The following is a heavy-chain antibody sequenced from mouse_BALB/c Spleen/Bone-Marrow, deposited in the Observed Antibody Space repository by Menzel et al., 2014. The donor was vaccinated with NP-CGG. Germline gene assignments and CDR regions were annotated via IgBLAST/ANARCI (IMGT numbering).Heavy chain of an antibody. J-gene: IGHJ2*01. CDR3: ARGRDWFDY. CDR2: ISGSGSST. CDR1: GLTFSGYG. D-gene: IGHD3-3*01. Sequence: EVMLVEPGGGLVQPGGSLKLSCAASGLTFSGYGMSWVRQTPDKGLELVATISGSGSSTYYPDSVKGRFTISRDNARNTLYLQMSSLKSEDTAMYYCARGRDWFDYWGQGTTLTVSS. V-gene: IGHV5-6-3*01.